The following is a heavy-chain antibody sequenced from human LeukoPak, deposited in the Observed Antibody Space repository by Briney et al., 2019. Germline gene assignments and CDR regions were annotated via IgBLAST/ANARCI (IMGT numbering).Heavy chain of an antibody. J-gene: IGHJ4*02. CDR2: IYPGDFDT. V-gene: IGHV5-51*01. D-gene: IGHD2-15*01. CDR3: ARQGSKVAYFDY. CDR1: GYIFTSYW. Sequence: KRGESLQISCKGSGYIFTSYWIGWVRQLPGKGLEWMGIIYPGDFDTRYSPSFQGQVTISADKSISTAYLQWSSLKASDTAMYYCARQGSKVAYFDYWGQGTLVTVSS.